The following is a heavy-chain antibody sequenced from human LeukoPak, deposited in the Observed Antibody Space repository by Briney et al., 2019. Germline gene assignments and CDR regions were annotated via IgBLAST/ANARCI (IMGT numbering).Heavy chain of an antibody. D-gene: IGHD4-17*01. Sequence: GGSLRLSCAASGFTFSTFAMIWVRQPPGKGLEWVSSIFPSGGEIHYADSVRGRFTISRDNSKSTLSLQMNSLRAEDTAVYYCASQTGGDYVFDYWGQGTLVTVSS. V-gene: IGHV3-23*01. CDR3: ASQTGGDYVFDY. CDR2: IFPSGGEI. CDR1: GFTFSTFA. J-gene: IGHJ4*02.